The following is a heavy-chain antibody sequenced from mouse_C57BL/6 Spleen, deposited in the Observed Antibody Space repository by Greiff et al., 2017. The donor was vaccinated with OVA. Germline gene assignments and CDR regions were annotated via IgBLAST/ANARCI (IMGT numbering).Heavy chain of an antibody. D-gene: IGHD1-1*01. CDR2: INPNNGGT. CDR3: ARTITTVVADWYFDV. V-gene: IGHV1-26*01. J-gene: IGHJ1*03. CDR1: GYTFTDYY. Sequence: EVQLQQSGPELVKPGASVKISCKASGYTFTDYYMNWVKQSHGQSLEWIGDINPNNGGTRYNQKFKGKATLPVDKSSSTAYLELRSLTSNDSAVYYCARTITTVVADWYFDVWGTGTTVTVSS.